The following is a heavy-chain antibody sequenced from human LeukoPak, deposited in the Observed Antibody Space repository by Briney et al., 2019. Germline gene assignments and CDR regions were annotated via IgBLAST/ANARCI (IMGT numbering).Heavy chain of an antibody. CDR1: GGSMNYYY. Sequence: SETLSLSCTVSGGSMNYYYWSWLRQPPGQGLEWIGYIYYRGTTNYLPSLKDRVDISIDTSKNRFSLRLYSVTAADTAVYFCARLARFEELSPRYYFDNWGLGTLVTVSS. CDR3: ARLARFEELSPRYYFDN. V-gene: IGHV4-59*08. CDR2: IYYRGTT. D-gene: IGHD3-16*02. J-gene: IGHJ4*02.